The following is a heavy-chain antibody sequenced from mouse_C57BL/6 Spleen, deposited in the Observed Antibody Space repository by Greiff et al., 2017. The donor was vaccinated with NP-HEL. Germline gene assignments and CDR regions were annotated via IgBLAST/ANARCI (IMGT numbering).Heavy chain of an antibody. CDR3: ARSNYCNGWFAY. D-gene: IGHD2-1*01. Sequence: QVQLQQPGAELVRPGSSVKLSCKASGYTFTSYWMHWVKQRPIQGLEWIGNIDPSDSETHYNQKFKDKATLTVDKSSSTAYMQLSSLTSEDSAVYYCARSNYCNGWFAYWGQGTLVTVSA. V-gene: IGHV1-52*01. CDR1: GYTFTSYW. CDR2: IDPSDSET. J-gene: IGHJ3*01.